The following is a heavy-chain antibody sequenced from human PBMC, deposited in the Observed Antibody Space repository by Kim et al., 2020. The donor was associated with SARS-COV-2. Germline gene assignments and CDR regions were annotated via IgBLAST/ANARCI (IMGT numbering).Heavy chain of an antibody. CDR1: GGSISGYY. V-gene: IGHV4-59*01. J-gene: IGHJ4*02. Sequence: SETLSLTCTVSGGSISGYYWNWIRQPPGKGLEWIGYIYYSGSTKYNPSLKSRVTMSVDTPKNQFSLKLTSVTAADTAVYYCARSDYYSGPFDYWGQGTLVTVSS. CDR3: ARSDYYSGPFDY. D-gene: IGHD1-26*01. CDR2: IYYSGST.